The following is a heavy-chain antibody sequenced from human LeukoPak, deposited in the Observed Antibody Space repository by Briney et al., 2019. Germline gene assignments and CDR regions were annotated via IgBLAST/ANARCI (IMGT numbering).Heavy chain of an antibody. Sequence: GGSLRLSCAASGFTFSSYAMGWVRQAPGKGLEWVSSISYTGGSTYYADSVKGRFTISRDNSKNTLYLQMNSLRAEDTAVYYCARGVVAARFWFDPWGQGTLVTVSS. V-gene: IGHV3-23*01. CDR1: GFTFSSYA. CDR2: ISYTGGST. CDR3: ARGVVAARFWFDP. J-gene: IGHJ5*02. D-gene: IGHD6-6*01.